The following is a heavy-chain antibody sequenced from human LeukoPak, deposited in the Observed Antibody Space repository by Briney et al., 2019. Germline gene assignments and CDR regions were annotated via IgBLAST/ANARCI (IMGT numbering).Heavy chain of an antibody. J-gene: IGHJ4*02. Sequence: GASVKVSCKASGYTFTGYYMHWVRQAPGQGLEWMGWINPNSGGTNYAQKLQGRVTMTRDTSISTAYMELSRLRSDDTAVDYCVTITPPKSAPHYYGLSWGQGTLVTVSS. CDR3: VTITPPKSAPHYYGLS. CDR2: INPNSGGT. D-gene: IGHD3-10*01. CDR1: GYTFTGYY. V-gene: IGHV1-2*02.